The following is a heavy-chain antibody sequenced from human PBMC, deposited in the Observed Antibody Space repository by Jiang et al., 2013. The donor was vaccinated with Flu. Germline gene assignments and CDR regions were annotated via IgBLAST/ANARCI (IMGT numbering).Heavy chain of an antibody. J-gene: IGHJ4*02. CDR1: GGTFTNSA. Sequence: SGAEVKKPGSSVKVSSKLSGGTFTNSAFSWVRQAPGQGLEWVGGIIPIFGTADSAQKFQGRVTITADKSTSTAYMELSDLRSEDTAVYFCARDPGSAVVAAPYFDYWGQGTLVTVSS. D-gene: IGHD3-22*01. CDR2: IIPIFGTA. CDR3: ARDPGSAVVAAPYFDY. V-gene: IGHV1-69*06.